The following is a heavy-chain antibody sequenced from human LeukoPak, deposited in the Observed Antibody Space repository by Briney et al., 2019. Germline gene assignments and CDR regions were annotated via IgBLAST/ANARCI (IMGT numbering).Heavy chain of an antibody. CDR2: INPSGGST. V-gene: IGHV1-46*01. J-gene: IGHJ6*02. Sequence: ASVKVSCKASGYTFTSYYMHWVRQAPGQGLEWMGIINPSGGSTSYAQKFQGRVTMTRNTSISTAYMELSSLRSEDTAVYYCARGSITIFGVVIIGYYGMDVWGQGTTVTVSS. D-gene: IGHD3-3*01. CDR3: ARGSITIFGVVIIGYYGMDV. CDR1: GYTFTSYY.